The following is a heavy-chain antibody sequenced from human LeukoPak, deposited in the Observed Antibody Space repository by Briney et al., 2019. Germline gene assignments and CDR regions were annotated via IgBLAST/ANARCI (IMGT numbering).Heavy chain of an antibody. Sequence: SETLSLTCAAYGGSVSGYYWSWIRQPPGKGLEWIGEIHPDGNSNYNPSLKSRVTISVDTSKNQFSLRLTSVTAADTALYYCARGLDHAKTGYWGQGTQVTVSS. V-gene: IGHV4-34*01. D-gene: IGHD3/OR15-3a*01. CDR3: ARGLDHAKTGY. CDR1: GGSVSGYY. J-gene: IGHJ4*02. CDR2: IHPDGNS.